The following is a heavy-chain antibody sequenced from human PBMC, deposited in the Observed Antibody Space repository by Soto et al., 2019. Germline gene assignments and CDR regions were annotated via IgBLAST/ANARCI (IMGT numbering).Heavy chain of an antibody. V-gene: IGHV1-18*01. CDR1: GYTFTSYG. CDR2: ISAYNGNT. Sequence: ASVKVSCKASGYTFTSYGISWVRQAPGQGLEWMGWISAYNGNTNYAQKLQGRVTMTTETSTSTAYMELRSLRSDDTAVYYCARRYDSSGYYYYFDYWGQGTLVTVSS. CDR3: ARRYDSSGYYYYFDY. D-gene: IGHD3-22*01. J-gene: IGHJ4*02.